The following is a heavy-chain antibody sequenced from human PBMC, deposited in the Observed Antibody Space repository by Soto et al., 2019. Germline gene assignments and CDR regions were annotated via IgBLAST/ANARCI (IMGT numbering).Heavy chain of an antibody. Sequence: GGSLRLSCAASGFTFSSYAMSWVRQAPGKGLEWVSAIRGSGGSTYYADSVKGRFTISRDNSKNTLYLQMNGLRAEDTAVYYCAKDGYYDSSGSNYFDYWGQGTLVTVSS. D-gene: IGHD3-22*01. J-gene: IGHJ4*02. V-gene: IGHV3-23*01. CDR2: IRGSGGST. CDR1: GFTFSSYA. CDR3: AKDGYYDSSGSNYFDY.